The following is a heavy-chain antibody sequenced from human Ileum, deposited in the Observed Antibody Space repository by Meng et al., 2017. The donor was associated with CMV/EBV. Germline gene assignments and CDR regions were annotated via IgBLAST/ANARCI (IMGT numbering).Heavy chain of an antibody. CDR2: INSDGSQT. D-gene: IGHD2-2*01. J-gene: IGHJ4*02. CDR1: GFTFSNFW. Sequence: GGSLRLSCAASGFTFSNFWMHWVRQAPGEGLVWVSRINSDGSQTTYADSVKGRFTISRDNVKNTLYLQMNSLRAEDTAVYYCERRVCSSTICLGTEYYFDYWGRGTLVTVSS. CDR3: ERRVCSSTICLGTEYYFDY. V-gene: IGHV3-74*03.